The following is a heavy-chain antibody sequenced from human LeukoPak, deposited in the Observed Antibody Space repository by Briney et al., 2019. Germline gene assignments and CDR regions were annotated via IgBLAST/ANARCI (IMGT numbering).Heavy chain of an antibody. Sequence: PGGSLRLSCAASGFTFSSYAMSWVRQAPGKGLEWVSAISGSGGSTYYADSVKGRFTISRDNSKNTLYLQMNSLRAEDTAVYYCAKGLLDDSSGYYYTPEGAFDIRGQGTMVTVSS. D-gene: IGHD3-22*01. CDR2: ISGSGGST. CDR3: AKGLLDDSSGYYYTPEGAFDI. V-gene: IGHV3-23*01. CDR1: GFTFSSYA. J-gene: IGHJ3*02.